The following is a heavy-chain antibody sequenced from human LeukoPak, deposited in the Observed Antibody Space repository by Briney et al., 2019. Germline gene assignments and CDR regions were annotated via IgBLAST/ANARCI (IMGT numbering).Heavy chain of an antibody. D-gene: IGHD2/OR15-2a*01. V-gene: IGHV3-15*01. Sequence: GGSLRLSCAASGFSFMNAWMIWVRQAPGKGLERVGRIKSNADGGTPDYAAPARGRFTISRDDSKNTLYLQMNSLKTEDTAVYYCTTFYHEYSPHWGRGTLVTVSS. CDR1: GFSFMNAW. J-gene: IGHJ4*02. CDR2: IKSNADGGTP. CDR3: TTFYHEYSPH.